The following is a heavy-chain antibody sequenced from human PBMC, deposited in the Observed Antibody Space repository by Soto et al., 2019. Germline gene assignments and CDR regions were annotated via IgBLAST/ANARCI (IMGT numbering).Heavy chain of an antibody. J-gene: IGHJ5*02. V-gene: IGHV4-31*03. CDR2: IYNSGTT. CDR3: ARDPAP. CDR1: GGSITRGGYY. Sequence: PSETLSLTCTVSGGSITRGGYYWSWIRQHPGKGLEWIGYIYNSGTTYYNPSLKSRVTISVDTSKNQFSLKLTSVTAADTAVCYCARDPAPWGQGTLVTVS.